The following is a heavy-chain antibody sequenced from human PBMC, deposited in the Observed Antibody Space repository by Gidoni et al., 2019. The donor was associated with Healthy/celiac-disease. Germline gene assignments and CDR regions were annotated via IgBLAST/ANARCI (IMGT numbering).Heavy chain of an antibody. CDR2: INHSGST. CDR1: GGSFSGYY. CDR3: ARGPNCSSTSCFNWAPGWFDP. Sequence: QVQLQQWGAGLLKPSETLSLTCAVYGGSFSGYYWSWIRQPPGKGLEWIGEINHSGSTNYNPCLKSRVTISVDTSKNQFSLKLSSVTAADTAVYYCARGPNCSSTSCFNWAPGWFDPWGQGTLVTVSS. D-gene: IGHD2-2*01. V-gene: IGHV4-34*01. J-gene: IGHJ5*02.